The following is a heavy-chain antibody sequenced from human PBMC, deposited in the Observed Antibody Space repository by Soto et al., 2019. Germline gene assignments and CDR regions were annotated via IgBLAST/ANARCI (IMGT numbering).Heavy chain of an antibody. CDR2: INPSGGST. J-gene: IGHJ4*02. D-gene: IGHD3-10*01. Sequence: QVQLVQSGAEVKKPVASVKVSCKASGYTFTSYYMHWVRQAPGQGLEWMGIINPSGGSTSYAQKFQGRVNMTRATSTSTVYMELSSLRSEDTAVYYCARALTGESDFDYCGQGTLVTVSS. V-gene: IGHV1-46*01. CDR1: GYTFTSYY. CDR3: ARALTGESDFDY.